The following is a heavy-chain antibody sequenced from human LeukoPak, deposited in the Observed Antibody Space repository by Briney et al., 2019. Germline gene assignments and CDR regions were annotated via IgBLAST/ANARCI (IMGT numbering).Heavy chain of an antibody. CDR1: GFTFSSYE. Sequence: GGSLRLSCAASGFTFSSYEMNWVRQAPGKGLEWIGRTGNKANSYITEYAASVKGRFTISRDDSKSSLYLQMNSLKTEDTAVYYCTRGYSGISVYAFDIWGQGTMVTVSS. V-gene: IGHV3-72*01. CDR3: TRGYSGISVYAFDI. J-gene: IGHJ3*02. CDR2: TGNKANSYIT. D-gene: IGHD1-26*01.